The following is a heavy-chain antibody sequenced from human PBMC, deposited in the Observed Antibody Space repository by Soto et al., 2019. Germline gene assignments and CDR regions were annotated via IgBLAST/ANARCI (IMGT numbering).Heavy chain of an antibody. CDR3: ARVGDIAVVGPWFDP. J-gene: IGHJ5*02. CDR1: GYVFTSYG. V-gene: IGHV1-18*04. CDR2: ISADNGNT. Sequence: ASVKVSCKASGYVFTSYGISWVRQAPGQGLEWMGWISADNGNTKYAQKFQDRVIMTTDTSTSTAYMELRSLRSDDTAACYCARVGDIAVVGPWFDPLGQGTLVNVSS. D-gene: IGHD2-2*01.